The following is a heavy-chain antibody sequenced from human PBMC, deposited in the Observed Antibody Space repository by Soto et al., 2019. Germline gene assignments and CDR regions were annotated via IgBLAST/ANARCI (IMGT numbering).Heavy chain of an antibody. V-gene: IGHV5-51*01. CDR3: AIPPYCSGGSCYVFDY. CDR1: GYSFTSYW. D-gene: IGHD2-15*01. CDR2: IYPGDSDT. Sequence: GESLKISCKGSGYSFTSYWIAWVRQLPGKGLEWMGIIYPGDSDTRYSPSFQGQVTISADKSISTAYLQWSSLKASDTAMYYCAIPPYCSGGSCYVFDYWGQGTLVTVSS. J-gene: IGHJ4*02.